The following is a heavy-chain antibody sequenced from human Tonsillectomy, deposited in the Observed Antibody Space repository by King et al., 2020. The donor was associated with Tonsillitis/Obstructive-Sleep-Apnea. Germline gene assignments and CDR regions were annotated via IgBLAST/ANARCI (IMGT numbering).Heavy chain of an antibody. Sequence: VQLVESGGGVVQPGRSLRLSCAASGFTFSNFAMHWVRQAPGKGLEWVAVISYDGSYKDYGDSVKGRFTISRDKSNNTLYLQMNSLRAEDTAVYYCARKDYYYYYMDVWGRGTTVTVSS. CDR3: ARKDYYYYYMDV. CDR1: GFTFSNFA. V-gene: IGHV3-30*04. J-gene: IGHJ6*03. CDR2: ISYDGSYK.